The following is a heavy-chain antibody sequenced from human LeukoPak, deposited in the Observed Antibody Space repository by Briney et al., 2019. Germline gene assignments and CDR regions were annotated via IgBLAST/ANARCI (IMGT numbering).Heavy chain of an antibody. CDR3: AAHSDILTGYYMQPAGLPDY. J-gene: IGHJ4*02. Sequence: ASVKVSCKASGYTFTSYYMHWVRQAPGQGLEWMGIINPSGGSTSYAQKVQGRVTMTRDTSTSTVYMELSSLRSEDTAVYYCAAHSDILTGYYMQPAGLPDYWGQGTLVTVSS. D-gene: IGHD3-9*01. CDR2: INPSGGST. V-gene: IGHV1-46*01. CDR1: GYTFTSYY.